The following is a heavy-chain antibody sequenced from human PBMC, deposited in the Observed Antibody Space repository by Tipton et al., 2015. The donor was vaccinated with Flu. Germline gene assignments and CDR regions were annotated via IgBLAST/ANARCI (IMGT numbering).Heavy chain of an antibody. D-gene: IGHD5-24*01. V-gene: IGHV3-11*01. J-gene: IGHJ6*02. CDR1: GFTFSDYY. Sequence: CAASGFTFSDYYMSWIRQAPGKGLEWVSYISSSGSTIYYADSVKGRFTISRDNAKNSLYLQMNSLRAEDTAVYYCARARRRDGYKGELDSYYGMDVWGQGTTVTVSS. CDR3: ARARRRDGYKGELDSYYGMDV. CDR2: ISSSGSTI.